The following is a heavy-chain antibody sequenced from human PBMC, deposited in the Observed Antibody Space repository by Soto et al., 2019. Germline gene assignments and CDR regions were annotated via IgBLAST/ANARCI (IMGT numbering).Heavy chain of an antibody. CDR2: ISGSGGST. Sequence: VAEVTIGDHSSRWVTKAQGKGLEWVSAISGSGGSTYYADSVKGRFTISRDNSKNTLYLQMNSLRAEDTAVYYCAKGFKGYCSSTSCYEGSFDYWGQGTLVTVSS. J-gene: IGHJ4*02. D-gene: IGHD2-2*01. CDR1: EVTIGDHS. V-gene: IGHV3-23*01. CDR3: AKGFKGYCSSTSCYEGSFDY.